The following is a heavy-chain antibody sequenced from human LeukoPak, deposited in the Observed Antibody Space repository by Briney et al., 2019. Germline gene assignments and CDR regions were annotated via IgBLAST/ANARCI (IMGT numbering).Heavy chain of an antibody. CDR3: ARHGAIGSSRWFDP. J-gene: IGHJ5*02. Sequence: GESLKISCTGSGNDFTNYWIAWVRQMPGKGLEWMGIIYPGDSDTRYSPFFQGQVAISADKSISTAYLQWSSLKASDTAMYYCARHGAIGSSRWFDPWGQGTLVTVSS. D-gene: IGHD2-2*01. CDR1: GNDFTNYW. CDR2: IYPGDSDT. V-gene: IGHV5-51*01.